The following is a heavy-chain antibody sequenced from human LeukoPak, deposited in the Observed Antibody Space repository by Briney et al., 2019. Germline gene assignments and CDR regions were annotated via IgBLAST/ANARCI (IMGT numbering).Heavy chain of an antibody. V-gene: IGHV3-43*01. J-gene: IGHJ2*01. CDR3: VREQQSTHWYFDL. CDR2: ISWDGGST. CDR1: GFTFDDYT. Sequence: GGSLRLSCAASGFTFDDYTMHWVRQAPGKGLEWVSLISWDGGSTYYADSVKGRFTISRDNSKNSLYLQMNSLRTEDTALYYCVREQQSTHWYFDLWGRGTLVTVSS. D-gene: IGHD6-13*01.